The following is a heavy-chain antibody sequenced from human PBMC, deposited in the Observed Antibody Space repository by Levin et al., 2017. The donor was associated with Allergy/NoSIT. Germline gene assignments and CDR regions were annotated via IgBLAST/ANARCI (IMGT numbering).Heavy chain of an antibody. V-gene: IGHV4-28*03. Sequence: PSQTLSLTCAVSGDSITNTRWWGWLRQPPGKGLEWIGYIYHSGSTYYNPSLKDRVTMSVDTSKNQLSLKLRSVTAVDTAVYYCARGGIVPADPLFDFWGQGTLVTVSS. CDR1: GDSITNTRW. CDR2: IYHSGST. CDR3: ARGGIVPADPLFDF. J-gene: IGHJ4*02. D-gene: IGHD2-2*01.